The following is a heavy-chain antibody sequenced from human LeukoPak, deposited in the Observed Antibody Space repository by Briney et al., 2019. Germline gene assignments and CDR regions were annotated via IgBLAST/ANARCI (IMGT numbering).Heavy chain of an antibody. CDR3: ARAGEYGDYYFDY. Sequence: GGSLRLSCAASGFTFSSYIMHWVRQAPGKGLEWVAIISYDGSNKYYADSVKGRFTISRDNSKNTLYLQMNSLRAEDTAVYYCARAGEYGDYYFDYWGQGTLVTVSS. CDR1: GFTFSSYI. V-gene: IGHV3-30-3*01. CDR2: ISYDGSNK. D-gene: IGHD4-17*01. J-gene: IGHJ4*02.